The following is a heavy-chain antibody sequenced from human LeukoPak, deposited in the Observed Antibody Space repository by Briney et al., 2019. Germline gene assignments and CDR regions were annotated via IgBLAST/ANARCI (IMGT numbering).Heavy chain of an antibody. V-gene: IGHV4-34*01. CDR1: GGSFSGYY. CDR2: IYHSGST. J-gene: IGHJ6*02. CDR3: AKSSGWGSYYYGMDV. D-gene: IGHD6-19*01. Sequence: PSETLSLTCAVSGGSFSGYYWSWIRQPPGKGLEWIGEIYHSGSTNYNPSLKSRVTISVDKSKNQFSLKLSSVTAADTAVYYCAKSSGWGSYYYGMDVWGQGTTVTVSS.